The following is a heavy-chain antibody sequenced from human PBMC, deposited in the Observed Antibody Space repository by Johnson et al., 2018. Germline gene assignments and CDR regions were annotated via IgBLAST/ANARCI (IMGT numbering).Heavy chain of an antibody. CDR1: GFTFSSYA. CDR3: ARAVDRLPDGYFQH. D-gene: IGHD3-22*01. J-gene: IGHJ1*01. V-gene: IGHV3-64*01. Sequence: VQLVESGGGLVQPGGSXRLSCAASGFTFSSYAMHWVRQAPGKGLAYVSAISSNGGGTYYANSVKGRFTISRDNSKNTLYLQMGSLRAEDMAVYYCARAVDRLPDGYFQHWGQGTLVTVSS. CDR2: ISSNGGGT.